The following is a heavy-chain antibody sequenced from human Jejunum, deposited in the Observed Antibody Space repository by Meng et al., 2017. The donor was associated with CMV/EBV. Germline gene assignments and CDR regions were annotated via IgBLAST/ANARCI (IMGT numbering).Heavy chain of an antibody. D-gene: IGHD3-3*01. CDR2: ISSSGNDL. Sequence: CTASGFNFRNYELNWVRRAPGKGLEWIAYISSSGNDLNYADSVKGRFTISRDNAKNSLYLQMDSLRAEDTAVYYCARGDYDFWGGYWGQGTVVTVSS. J-gene: IGHJ4*02. CDR3: ARGDYDFWGGY. CDR1: GFNFRNYE. V-gene: IGHV3-48*03.